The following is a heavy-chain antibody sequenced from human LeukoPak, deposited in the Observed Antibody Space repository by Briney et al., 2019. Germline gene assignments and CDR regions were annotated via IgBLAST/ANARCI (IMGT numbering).Heavy chain of an antibody. CDR2: TYYRSKWYN. CDR3: ARAAASGSTPNGWFDP. D-gene: IGHD6-13*01. J-gene: IGHJ5*02. Sequence: SQTLSLTCALSGDSVSSNSAAWNWIRQSPSRGLEWLGRTYYRSKWYNDYAVAVKSRITINPDTSKNQFSLQLNSVTPEDTAVYYCARAAASGSTPNGWFDPWGQGTLVTVSS. CDR1: GDSVSSNSAA. V-gene: IGHV6-1*01.